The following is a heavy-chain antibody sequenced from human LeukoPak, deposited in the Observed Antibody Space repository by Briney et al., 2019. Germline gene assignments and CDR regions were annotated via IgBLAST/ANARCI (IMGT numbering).Heavy chain of an antibody. J-gene: IGHJ6*04. D-gene: IGHD3-10*01. CDR2: MSAHNGNT. V-gene: IGHV1-18*04. CDR3: ARGGCSMVRGCIWGADYYYGMDV. Sequence: SVKLSCKASGYTVTSYGINWVRQAPGPGHEWMGWMSAHNGNTTYAQTLQGRVTMTTDTSTSTAYMELRSLRSDDTAVYYCARGGCSMVRGCIWGADYYYGMDVWGKGTTVTVS. CDR1: GYTVTSYG.